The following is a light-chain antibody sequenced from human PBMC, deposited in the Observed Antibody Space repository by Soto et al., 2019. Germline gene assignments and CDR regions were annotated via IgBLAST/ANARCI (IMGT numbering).Light chain of an antibody. CDR3: QKYNSFGT. CDR1: QGISNY. CDR2: AAS. Sequence: DIQMTQSPSSLSASVGDRVTITCRASQGISNYLAWYQQKPGKVPKLLIYAASTLQSGVPSRFSGSGSGTDFTLTISSLQPEDLATYYCQKYNSFGTFGPGTKVDIK. J-gene: IGKJ3*01. V-gene: IGKV1-27*01.